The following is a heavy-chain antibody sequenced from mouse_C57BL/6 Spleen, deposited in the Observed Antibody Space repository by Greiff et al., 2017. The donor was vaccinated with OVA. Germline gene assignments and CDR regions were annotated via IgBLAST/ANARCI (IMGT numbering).Heavy chain of an antibody. J-gene: IGHJ1*03. CDR1: GFTFSDAW. V-gene: IGHV6-6*01. CDR3: TPDYYGSSYWYFDV. CDR2: IRNKANIQAT. D-gene: IGHD1-1*01. Sequence: EVQRVESGGGLVQPGGSMKLSCAASGFTFSDAWMDWVRQSPEKGLEWVAEIRNKANIQATYYAESVKGRFTISRDDSKSSVYLQMNSLRAEDTGIYYCTPDYYGSSYWYFDVWGTGTTVTVSS.